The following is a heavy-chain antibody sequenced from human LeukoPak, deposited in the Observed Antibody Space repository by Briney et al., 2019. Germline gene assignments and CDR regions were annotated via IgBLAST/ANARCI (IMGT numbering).Heavy chain of an antibody. Sequence: PGGSLRLSCAASGFTFSSYSMNWVRQAPGKGLEWVSSISSSSSYIYYADSVKGRFTISRDNAKNSLYLQMNRLRAEDTAVYYCARASVDYFDYWGQGTLVTVSS. CDR3: ARASVDYFDY. V-gene: IGHV3-21*01. CDR1: GFTFSSYS. J-gene: IGHJ4*02. CDR2: ISSSSSYI.